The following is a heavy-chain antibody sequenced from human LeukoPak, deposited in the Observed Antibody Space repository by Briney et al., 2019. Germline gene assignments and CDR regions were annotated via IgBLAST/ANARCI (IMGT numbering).Heavy chain of an antibody. CDR1: GGSFSGYY. CDR2: INHSGST. J-gene: IGHJ5*02. CDR3: ASYYYDSSGCHSNWFGP. D-gene: IGHD3-22*01. Sequence: SVTLSLTCAVYGGSFSGYYWSWIRQPPGKGLEWIGEINHSGSTNYNPSLKSRVTISVDTSKNQFSLKLSSVTAADTAVYYCASYYYDSSGCHSNWFGPWGQGTLVTVSS. V-gene: IGHV4-34*01.